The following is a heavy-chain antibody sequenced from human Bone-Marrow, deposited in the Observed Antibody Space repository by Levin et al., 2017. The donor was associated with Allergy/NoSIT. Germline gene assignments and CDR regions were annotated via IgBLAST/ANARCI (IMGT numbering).Heavy chain of an antibody. J-gene: IGHJ4*02. V-gene: IGHV4-34*01. CDR1: GGSFSAYY. CDR2: ITHSGST. Sequence: SCAVYGGSFSAYYWNWIRQPPGKGLEWIGEITHSGSTYYNPSLKSRVTISVDTSKNQFSLRLYSVTAADTAVYYCARGPPSCSSTSGYFDHWGQGTLVTVSS. CDR3: ARGPPSCSSTSGYFDH. D-gene: IGHD2-2*01.